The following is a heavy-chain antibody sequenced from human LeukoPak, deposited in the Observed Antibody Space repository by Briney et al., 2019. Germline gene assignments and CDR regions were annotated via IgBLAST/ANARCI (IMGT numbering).Heavy chain of an antibody. CDR1: GGSISSYY. Sequence: PSETLSLTCTVSGGSISSYYWSWMRQSPGTGLEWIGDISHSVTTYYNPSLKSRLTISLDTSKNSFSLNLSSVTAADTAVYYCARAPFYGTNSRGAFEIWGQGTMVTVSS. D-gene: IGHD4-23*01. CDR3: ARAPFYGTNSRGAFEI. V-gene: IGHV4-59*01. J-gene: IGHJ3*02. CDR2: ISHSVTT.